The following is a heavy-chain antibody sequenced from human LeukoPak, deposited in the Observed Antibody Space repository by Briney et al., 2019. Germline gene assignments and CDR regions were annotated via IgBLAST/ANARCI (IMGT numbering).Heavy chain of an antibody. CDR3: ARDLVTVTKGFDI. V-gene: IGHV4-59*01. Sequence: SETLSLTCTVSGGSISSYYWSWIRQPPGKGLEWIGYISYIGSTNYNPSLKSRVTISIDTSKNQFSLKLTSVTAADTAVYYCARDLVTVTKGFDIWGQGTMVSVSS. J-gene: IGHJ3*02. CDR2: ISYIGST. CDR1: GGSISSYY. D-gene: IGHD4-17*01.